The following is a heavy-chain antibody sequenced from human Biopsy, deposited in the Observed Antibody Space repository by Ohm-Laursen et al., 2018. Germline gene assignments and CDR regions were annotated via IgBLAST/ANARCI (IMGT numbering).Heavy chain of an antibody. CDR3: ARDAEEFDSRGPRFDY. D-gene: IGHD3-22*01. CDR2: IWPDGNNK. V-gene: IGHV3-33*01. Sequence: SLRLSCAASGFTFSRHGMHWVRQAPGKGLAWVAVIWPDGNNKYYADSVKGRFTISRDTSRNTLYMQMNSLRAEDTALYYCARDAEEFDSRGPRFDYWGQGTLVTVSS. J-gene: IGHJ4*02. CDR1: GFTFSRHG.